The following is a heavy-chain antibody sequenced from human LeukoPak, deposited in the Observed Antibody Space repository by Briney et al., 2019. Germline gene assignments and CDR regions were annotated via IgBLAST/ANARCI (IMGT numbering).Heavy chain of an antibody. CDR2: IYHSGST. D-gene: IGHD2-21*02. J-gene: IGHJ4*02. CDR3: ARGPPYIVVVTAIGFFDY. V-gene: IGHV4-4*02. Sequence: SGTLSLTCAVSGGSISSSNWWSRVRQPPGKGLEWIGEIYHSGSTNYNPSLKSRVTISVDTSKNQFSLKLSSVTAADTAVYYCARGPPYIVVVTAIGFFDYWGQGTLVTVSS. CDR1: GGSISSSNW.